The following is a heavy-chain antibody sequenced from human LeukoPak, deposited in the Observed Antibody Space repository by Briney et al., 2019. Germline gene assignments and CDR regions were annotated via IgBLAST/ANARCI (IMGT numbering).Heavy chain of an antibody. CDR3: TTVGSSWGFDY. V-gene: IGHV3-15*01. CDR2: IKSRTDGGTT. CDR1: GFTFSAAW. J-gene: IGHJ4*02. D-gene: IGHD6-13*01. Sequence: GGSLRLSCVASGFTFSAAWMTWVRQAPGKGLECVGRIKSRTDGGTTDYATPVKGRFAISRDDSKNTLYLQTNSLKIEDTGVYYCTTVGSSWGFDYWGQGTLVTVSS.